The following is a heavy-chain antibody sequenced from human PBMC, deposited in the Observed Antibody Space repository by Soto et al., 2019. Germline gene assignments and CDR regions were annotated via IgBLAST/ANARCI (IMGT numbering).Heavy chain of an antibody. V-gene: IGHV3-74*01. Sequence: EVRLVESGGGLVQPGGSLRLSCEASGFTFSTFWMHWVRQAPGKGLVWVSRINSDGSSTNYADSVKSRVTISRDNAKNTLYLQLNSLRPEDTAVYYCARDFEYWGQGTLVTVSS. J-gene: IGHJ4*02. CDR2: INSDGSST. CDR3: ARDFEY. CDR1: GFTFSTFW.